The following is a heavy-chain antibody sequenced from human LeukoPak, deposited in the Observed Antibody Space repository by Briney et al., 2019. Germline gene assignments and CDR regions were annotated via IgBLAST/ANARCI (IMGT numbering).Heavy chain of an antibody. Sequence: GASVKVSCKASGGTFSSYAISWVRQAPGQGLEWMGRIIPILGIANYAQKFQGRVTITADKSTSTAYMELSSLRSEDTAVYYCARDGDRYDAYFDYWGQGTLVTVSS. CDR1: GGTFSSYA. D-gene: IGHD3-3*01. V-gene: IGHV1-69*04. CDR3: ARDGDRYDAYFDY. J-gene: IGHJ4*02. CDR2: IIPILGIA.